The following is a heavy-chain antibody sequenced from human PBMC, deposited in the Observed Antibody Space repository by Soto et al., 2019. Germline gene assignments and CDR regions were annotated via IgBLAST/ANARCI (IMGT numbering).Heavy chain of an antibody. V-gene: IGHV3-30-3*01. J-gene: IGHJ6*02. CDR3: ARGGVNYYDSSGYSAYYGMDV. CDR2: ISYDGSNK. Sequence: PGGSLRLSCAASGFTFSSYAMHWVRQAPGKGLEWVAVISYDGSNKYYADSVKGRFTISRDNSKNTLYLQMNSLRAEGTAVYYCARGGVNYYDSSGYSAYYGMDVWGQGTTVTVSS. CDR1: GFTFSSYA. D-gene: IGHD3-22*01.